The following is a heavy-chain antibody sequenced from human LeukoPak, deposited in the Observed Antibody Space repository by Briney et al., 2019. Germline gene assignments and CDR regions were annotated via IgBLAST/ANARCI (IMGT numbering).Heavy chain of an antibody. CDR3: AIRDIKPPDDFWSGYYIG. V-gene: IGHV3-23*01. D-gene: IGHD3-3*01. CDR1: GFTFSSYA. CDR2: ISGSGGST. Sequence: GGSLRLSCAASGFTFSSYAMSWVRQAPGKGLEWVSAISGSGGSTYYADSVKGRFTISRDNSKNTLYLQMNSLRDEATAVYYCAIRDIKPPDDFWSGYYIGWGQGTLVTVSS. J-gene: IGHJ4*02.